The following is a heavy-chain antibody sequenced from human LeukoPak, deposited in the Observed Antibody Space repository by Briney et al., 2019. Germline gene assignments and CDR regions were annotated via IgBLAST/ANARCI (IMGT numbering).Heavy chain of an antibody. CDR1: GFTFSSYS. J-gene: IGHJ4*02. CDR3: ASDPRPPSLLWFGESGGY. D-gene: IGHD3-10*01. Sequence: GGSLRLSCAASGFTFSSYSMNWVRQAPGKGLEWVSYISSSSSTIYYADSVKGRFTISRDTAKNSLYLQMNSLRAEDTAVYYCASDPRPPSLLWFGESGGYWGQGTLVTVSS. CDR2: ISSSSSTI. V-gene: IGHV3-48*01.